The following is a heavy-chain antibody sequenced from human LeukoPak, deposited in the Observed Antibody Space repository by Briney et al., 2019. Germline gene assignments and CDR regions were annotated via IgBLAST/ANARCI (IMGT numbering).Heavy chain of an antibody. CDR1: GYSISSGYY. Sequence: SETLSLTCTVSGYSISSGYYWGWIRQPPGKGLEWIGKINHSGSTNYNPSLKSRVTISVDTSKNKFSLKLSSVTAADTAVYYCARRAWYYYGSGLDYWGQGTLVTVSS. CDR3: ARRAWYYYGSGLDY. J-gene: IGHJ4*02. CDR2: INHSGST. D-gene: IGHD3-10*01. V-gene: IGHV4-38-2*02.